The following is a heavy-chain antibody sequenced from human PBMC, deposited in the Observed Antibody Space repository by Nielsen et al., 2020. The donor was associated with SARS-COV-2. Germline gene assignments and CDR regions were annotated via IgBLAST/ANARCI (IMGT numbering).Heavy chain of an antibody. D-gene: IGHD5-18*01. J-gene: IGHJ4*02. CDR1: GGSFGGYY. CDR2: INHSGST. V-gene: IGHV4-34*01. Sequence: SETLSLTCAVYGGSFGGYYWSWIRQPPGKGLEWIGEINHSGSTNYNPSLKSRVTISETSKNQFSLKLSSVTAADTAVYYCARDTKIQLWLGPFDYWGQGTLVTVSS. CDR3: ARDTKIQLWLGPFDY.